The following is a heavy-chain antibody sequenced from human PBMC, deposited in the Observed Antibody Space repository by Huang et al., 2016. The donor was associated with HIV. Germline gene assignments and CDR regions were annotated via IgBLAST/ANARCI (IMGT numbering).Heavy chain of an antibody. V-gene: IGHV1-8*02. CDR3: ARSAYGDLDY. CDR2: MNPNTGNT. J-gene: IGHJ4*02. Sequence: QVHLVQSGAEVKKPGASVKVSCKASGYTFTNYDINWVRQAPGRGLGGMGGMNPNTGNTGFAQSFQGRVTMTRKTSITTAYMELTSLTSEDTAVYYCARSAYGDLDYWGLGTLVIVSS. CDR1: GYTFTNYD. D-gene: IGHD4-17*01.